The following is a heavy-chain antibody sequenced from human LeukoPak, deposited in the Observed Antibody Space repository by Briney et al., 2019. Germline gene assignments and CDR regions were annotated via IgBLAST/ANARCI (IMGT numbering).Heavy chain of an antibody. J-gene: IGHJ6*02. V-gene: IGHV3-48*03. D-gene: IGHD3-22*01. CDR3: AKDFPHYYEVPHGMDV. CDR1: GFGFGQYE. CDR2: ISVRAATI. Sequence: PGGSLRLSCAASGFGFGQYEMNWVRQAPGKGLEWIAYISVRAATIYYGDSVEGRFTISRDDAKNSLYLQMNGLRVEDTVIYYCAKDFPHYYEVPHGMDVWGQGTTVTV.